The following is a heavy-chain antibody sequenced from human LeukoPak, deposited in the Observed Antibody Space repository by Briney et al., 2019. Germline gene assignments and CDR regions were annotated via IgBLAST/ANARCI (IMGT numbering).Heavy chain of an antibody. CDR2: ITPILGIA. J-gene: IGHJ4*02. CDR1: GGTFSSYA. D-gene: IGHD5-18*01. V-gene: IGHV1-69*04. Sequence: SVTVSCKASGGTFSSYAISWVRQAPGQGLEWMGRITPILGIANYAQKLQGRVTMTTDTSTSTAYMELRSLRSDDTAVYYCARVDTATWDFDYWGQGTLVTVSS. CDR3: ARVDTATWDFDY.